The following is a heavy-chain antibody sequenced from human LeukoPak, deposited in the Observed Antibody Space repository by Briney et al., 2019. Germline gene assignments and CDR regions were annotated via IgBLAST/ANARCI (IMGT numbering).Heavy chain of an antibody. CDR2: VDPVDGET. V-gene: IGHV1-69-2*01. J-gene: IGHJ4*02. CDR3: ATAGTGPGYCSSTSCPEYYFDY. CDR1: GYTFTDYY. Sequence: VKISCKASGYTFTDYYMRWVQQAPGKGLEWMGRVDPVDGETIYAEKFQGRVTITADTSTDTAYMELSSLRSEDTAVYYCATAGTGPGYCSSTSCPEYYFDYWGQGTLVTVSS. D-gene: IGHD2-2*01.